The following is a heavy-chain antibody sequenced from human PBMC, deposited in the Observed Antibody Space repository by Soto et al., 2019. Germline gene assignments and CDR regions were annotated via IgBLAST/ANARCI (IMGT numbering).Heavy chain of an antibody. V-gene: IGHV3-13*01. CDR3: ARGYWYDSSGYYFDY. CDR2: IGTDGDT. J-gene: IGHJ4*02. CDR1: GFTFSSYD. D-gene: IGHD3-22*01. Sequence: GGSLRLSCAASGFTFSSYDMHWVRQATGKGLEWVSAIGTDGDTDYPGSGKGRFTIARENDKNSLYLQMNSLRAGDTAVYYGARGYWYDSSGYYFDYWGQGTLVTVSS.